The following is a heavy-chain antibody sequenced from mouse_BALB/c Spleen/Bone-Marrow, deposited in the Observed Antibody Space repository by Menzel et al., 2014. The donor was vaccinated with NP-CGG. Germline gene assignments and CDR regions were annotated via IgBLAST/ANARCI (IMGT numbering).Heavy chain of an antibody. V-gene: IGHV1-14*01. D-gene: IGHD2-3*01. CDR1: GYIFTSYV. CDR2: INPYNDVT. CDR3: AREGGLLRFDY. J-gene: IGHJ2*01. Sequence: EVQLQQSGHELVKPGTSVKMSCKASGYIFTSYVMDWVKQKPGQGLEWIGYINPYNDVTNYNEEFKGKVTLTSDKSSSTAYMEVSSRTSEDSAVYYCAREGGLLRFDYWGQGTTLTVSS.